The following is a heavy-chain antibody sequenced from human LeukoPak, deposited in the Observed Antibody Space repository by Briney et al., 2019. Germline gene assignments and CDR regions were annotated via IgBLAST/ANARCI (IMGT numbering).Heavy chain of an antibody. Sequence: GGSLRLSCAASGFTFSSYSMNWVRQAPGRGLEWVSSISSSSSYIYYADSVKGRFTISRDNAKNSLYLQMNSLRAEDTAVYYCARDNTAMAPDYWGQGTLVTVSS. CDR3: ARDNTAMAPDY. CDR1: GFTFSSYS. V-gene: IGHV3-21*01. CDR2: ISSSSSYI. J-gene: IGHJ4*02. D-gene: IGHD5-18*01.